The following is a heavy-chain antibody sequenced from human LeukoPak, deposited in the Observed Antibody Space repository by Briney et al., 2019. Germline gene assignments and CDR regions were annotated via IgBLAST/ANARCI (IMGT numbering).Heavy chain of an antibody. Sequence: ASVKVSCKASGYTFTSYDINGVRQATGQGLEWMGWMNPNSGNTGYAQKFQGRVTMTRNTSISTAYMELSSLRSEDTAVYYCARVGPSSGYYSLDYWGQGTLVTVSS. J-gene: IGHJ4*02. CDR2: MNPNSGNT. V-gene: IGHV1-8*01. D-gene: IGHD3-22*01. CDR1: GYTFTSYD. CDR3: ARVGPSSGYYSLDY.